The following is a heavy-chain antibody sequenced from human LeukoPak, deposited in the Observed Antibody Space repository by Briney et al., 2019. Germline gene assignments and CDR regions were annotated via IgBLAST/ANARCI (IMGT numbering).Heavy chain of an antibody. V-gene: IGHV4-34*01. CDR3: ARGPYSSSWSRYFDL. J-gene: IGHJ2*01. Sequence: PSETLSLTCAVYGGSFSGYYWSWIRQPPGKGLEWIGEINHSGSTNYNPSLKSRVTISVDTSKNQSSLKLSSVTAADTAVYYCARGPYSSSWSRYFDLWGRGTLVTVSS. CDR2: INHSGST. D-gene: IGHD6-13*01. CDR1: GGSFSGYY.